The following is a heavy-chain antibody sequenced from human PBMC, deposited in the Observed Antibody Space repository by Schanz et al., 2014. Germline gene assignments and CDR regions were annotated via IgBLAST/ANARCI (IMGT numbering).Heavy chain of an antibody. J-gene: IGHJ6*03. Sequence: VQLEQSGAEVKKPGSSVKVSCKASGGTFSSYTISWVRQAPGQGLEWMGRIIPILGIANYAQKFQGRVTNTADKSTSTAYMDLRSLRSEDTAVYYCARLGTGMAVAGSVIDSYYYYMDVWGEGTTVTVSS. CDR1: GGTFSSYT. D-gene: IGHD6-19*01. CDR2: IIPILGIA. CDR3: ARLGTGMAVAGSVIDSYYYYMDV. V-gene: IGHV1-69*02.